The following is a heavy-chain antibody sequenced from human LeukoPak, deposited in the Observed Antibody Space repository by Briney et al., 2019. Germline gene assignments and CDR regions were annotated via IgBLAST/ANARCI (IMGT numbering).Heavy chain of an antibody. D-gene: IGHD6-19*01. CDR3: ARAYSSGWYAPFDY. V-gene: IGHV3-30*02. Sequence: GGSLRLSCAASGFTFSSYGMHWVRQAPGKGLEWVAFIRYDGSNKYYADSVKGRFTISRDNSKNTLYLQMNSLRAEDTAVYYCARAYSSGWYAPFDYWGQGTLVTVSS. CDR2: IRYDGSNK. CDR1: GFTFSSYG. J-gene: IGHJ4*02.